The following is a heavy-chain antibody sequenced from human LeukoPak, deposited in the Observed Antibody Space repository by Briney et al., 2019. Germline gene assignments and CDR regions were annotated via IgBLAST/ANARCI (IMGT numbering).Heavy chain of an antibody. V-gene: IGHV1-2*02. CDR3: ARDQEGVLTGYSY. D-gene: IGHD3-9*01. J-gene: IGHJ4*02. CDR2: INPNSGGT. CDR1: GYTFTGYN. Sequence: ASVKVSCKASGYTFTGYNMHWVRQAPGQGLEWMGWINPNSGGTNYAQKFQGRVTMTRDTSISTAHMELSRLISDDTAVYYCARDQEGVLTGYSYWGQGTLVTVSS.